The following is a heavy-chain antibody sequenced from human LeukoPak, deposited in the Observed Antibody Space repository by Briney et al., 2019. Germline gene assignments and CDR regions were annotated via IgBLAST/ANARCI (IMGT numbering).Heavy chain of an antibody. CDR1: GFSFSSHW. Sequence: GGSLRLSCAASGFSFSSHWVPWVRQAPEKGLVWVSRISDDGSYTSNVDSVKGRFTISRDNVNNMLYLHMNSLRAEDTAVYYCASFGISWRSSYWGQGTLVTVSS. D-gene: IGHD2-21*01. CDR3: ASFGISWRSSY. J-gene: IGHJ4*02. V-gene: IGHV3-74*01. CDR2: ISDDGSYT.